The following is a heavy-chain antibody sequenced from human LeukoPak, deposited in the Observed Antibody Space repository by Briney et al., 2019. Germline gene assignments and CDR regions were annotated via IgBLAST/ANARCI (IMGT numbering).Heavy chain of an antibody. V-gene: IGHV3-21*01. D-gene: IGHD6-6*01. CDR2: ISSSSYI. Sequence: GGSLRLSCAASGFTFSSYSMNWVRQAPGKGLEWVSSISSSSYIYYADSVKGRFTISRDNAKNSLYLQMNGLRAEDTAVYYCARDPLSSSIAARPDDYWGQGTLVTVSS. CDR1: GFTFSSYS. CDR3: ARDPLSSSIAARPDDY. J-gene: IGHJ4*02.